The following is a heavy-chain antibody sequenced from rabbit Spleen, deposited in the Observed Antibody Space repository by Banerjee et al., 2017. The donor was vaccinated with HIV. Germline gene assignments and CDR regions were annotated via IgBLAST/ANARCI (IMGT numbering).Heavy chain of an antibody. V-gene: IGHV1S45*01. CDR1: GFSFSSSYW. CDR3: ASGYSDVYFSL. D-gene: IGHD1-1*01. Sequence: QEQLVESGGGLVKPEGSLTLTCKASGFSFSSSYWICWVRQAPGKGLEWIACIGAGSSGSAYYANWAKGRFTISKTSSTTVTLQMTSLTAADTATYFCASGYSDVYFSLWGPGTLVTVS. J-gene: IGHJ4*01. CDR2: IGAGSSGSA.